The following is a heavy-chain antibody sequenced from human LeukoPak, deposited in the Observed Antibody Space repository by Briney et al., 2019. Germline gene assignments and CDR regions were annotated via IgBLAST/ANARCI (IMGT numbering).Heavy chain of an antibody. D-gene: IGHD3-3*01. Sequence: ASVKVSCKASGYTFTSYDINWVRQATGQGLEWMGWMNPNSGNTGYAQKFQGRVTMTRNTSISTAYMGLSSLRSEDTAVYYCARARYLYDFWSGYYINYYYYGMDVWGQGTTVTVSS. CDR1: GYTFTSYD. CDR3: ARARYLYDFWSGYYINYYYYGMDV. V-gene: IGHV1-8*01. CDR2: MNPNSGNT. J-gene: IGHJ6*02.